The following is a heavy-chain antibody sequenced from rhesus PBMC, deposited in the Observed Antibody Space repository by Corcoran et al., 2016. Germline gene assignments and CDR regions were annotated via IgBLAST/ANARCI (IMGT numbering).Heavy chain of an antibody. CDR1: GFSISTTGTG. CDR2: IYWYDSK. Sequence: QVTLKESGPALVKPTQTLTLTCTFSGFSISTTGTGVGWIRQPPGKALEWLASIYWYDSKYYSTSLKSRLTISKDTSKNQVVLTMTNMDPVDTATYYCARVPRYSLFDSWGQGVLVTVSS. V-gene: IGHV2-95*01. J-gene: IGHJ4*01. CDR3: ARVPRYSLFDS. D-gene: IGHD5-12*01.